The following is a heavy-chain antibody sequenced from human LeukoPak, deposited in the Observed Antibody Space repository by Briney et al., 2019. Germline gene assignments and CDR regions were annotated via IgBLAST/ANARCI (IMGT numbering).Heavy chain of an antibody. J-gene: IGHJ4*02. D-gene: IGHD3-22*01. CDR3: VRDRGYSTFDY. Sequence: PGGSLRLSCEASGFVLGHSWVSWVRQAPGKGLEGVANINLDGSEINYVDSLTGRLTISRDNAKDSLYLQMNGLRAEDTAVYFCVRDRGYSTFDYWGQGTLVTVSS. CDR2: INLDGSEI. CDR1: GFVLGHSW. V-gene: IGHV3-7*03.